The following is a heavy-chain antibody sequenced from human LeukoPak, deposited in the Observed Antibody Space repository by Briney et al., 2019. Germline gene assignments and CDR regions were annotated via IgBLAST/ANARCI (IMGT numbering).Heavy chain of an antibody. D-gene: IGHD3-10*01. CDR1: GLTFSSYA. Sequence: PGGSLRLSCAASGLTFSSYAMHWVRQAPGKGLEWVANIKQDGSEKYYVDSVKGRFTISRDNAKNSLYLQMNSLRAEDTAVYYCARDRPYYGSGSYYSSAPGGYWGQGTLVTVSS. V-gene: IGHV3-7*01. J-gene: IGHJ4*02. CDR2: IKQDGSEK. CDR3: ARDRPYYGSGSYYSSAPGGY.